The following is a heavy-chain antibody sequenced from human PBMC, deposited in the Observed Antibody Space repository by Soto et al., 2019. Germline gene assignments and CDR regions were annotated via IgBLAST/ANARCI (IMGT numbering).Heavy chain of an antibody. CDR1: GFTFSSYA. J-gene: IGHJ5*02. V-gene: IGHV3-30-3*01. Sequence: QVQLVESGGGVVQPGRSLRLSCAASGFTFSSYAMHWVRQAPGKGLEWVAVISYDGSNKYYADSVKGRFTISRDNSKNTLYLQMNSLRAEDTAVYYCASEPAAYNWFDPWGQGTLVTVSS. CDR3: ASEPAAYNWFDP. CDR2: ISYDGSNK. D-gene: IGHD6-25*01.